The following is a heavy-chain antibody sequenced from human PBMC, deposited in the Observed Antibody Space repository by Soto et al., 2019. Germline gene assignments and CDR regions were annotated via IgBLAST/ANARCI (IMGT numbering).Heavy chain of an antibody. J-gene: IGHJ4*02. CDR1: GFTFSGSA. Sequence: GGSLRLSCAASGFTFSGSAMHWVRQASGKGLEWVGRIRSKANSYATAYAASVKGRFTISRDDSKNTAYLQMNSLKTEDTAVYYCTTIVVVPAPADSSEQEQDYWGQGTLVTVSS. D-gene: IGHD2-2*01. CDR3: TTIVVVPAPADSSEQEQDY. CDR2: IRSKANSYAT. V-gene: IGHV3-73*01.